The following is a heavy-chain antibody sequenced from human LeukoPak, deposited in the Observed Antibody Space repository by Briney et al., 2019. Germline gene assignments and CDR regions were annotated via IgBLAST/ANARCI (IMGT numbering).Heavy chain of an antibody. CDR3: ARRGWGFGEPKRDHDTFDI. J-gene: IGHJ3*02. Sequence: GESLKISCKGSGYRFTNYWLAWVRQMPGQGLEWMAIIYPGDSDARYSPSFQGQVTISVDKSISTTYLQWSSLKASDTAMYYCARRGWGFGEPKRDHDTFDIWGQGTMVTVSS. CDR2: IYPGDSDA. V-gene: IGHV5-51*01. CDR1: GYRFTNYW. D-gene: IGHD3-10*01.